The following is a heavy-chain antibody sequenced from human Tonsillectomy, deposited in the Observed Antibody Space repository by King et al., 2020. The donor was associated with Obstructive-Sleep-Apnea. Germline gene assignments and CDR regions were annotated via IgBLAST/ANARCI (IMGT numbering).Heavy chain of an antibody. CDR1: GFTFSRYW. Sequence: VQLVESGGGLVQPGGSLRLSCAGSGFTFSRYWMSWVRQAPGKGLEWVANIKEDGSEKHYVDAVKGRFTISRDNAKNSRYLQMNSLRVEDTAVYYCAKEAERDCGQGTLVTVSS. V-gene: IGHV3-7*03. CDR2: IKEDGSEK. J-gene: IGHJ4*02. D-gene: IGHD1-1*01. CDR3: AKEAERD.